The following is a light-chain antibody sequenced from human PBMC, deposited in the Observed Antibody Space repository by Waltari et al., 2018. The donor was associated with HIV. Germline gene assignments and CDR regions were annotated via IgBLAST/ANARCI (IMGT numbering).Light chain of an antibody. Sequence: CTGTSSDVGSYNLVSWYQQHPGKAPKLMIYEGSKRPSGVSNRFSGSKSGNTASLTISGLQAEDEADYYCCSYAGTYTYVFGTGTKVTVL. J-gene: IGLJ1*01. CDR1: SSDVGSYNL. V-gene: IGLV2-23*01. CDR3: CSYAGTYTYV. CDR2: EGS.